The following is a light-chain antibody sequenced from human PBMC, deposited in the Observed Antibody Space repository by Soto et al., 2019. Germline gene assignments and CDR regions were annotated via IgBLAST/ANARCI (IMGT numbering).Light chain of an antibody. J-gene: IGLJ1*01. Sequence: QSALTQPASVSGSPGQSITISCTGTSXDVGGYNYVSWYQHHPGKAPKVMIYEVSNRPSGVSNRFSGSKSGNTASLTISGLQAEDEADYYCSSYTSSSTPYVFGTGTKVTVL. CDR3: SSYTSSSTPYV. V-gene: IGLV2-14*01. CDR2: EVS. CDR1: SXDVGGYNY.